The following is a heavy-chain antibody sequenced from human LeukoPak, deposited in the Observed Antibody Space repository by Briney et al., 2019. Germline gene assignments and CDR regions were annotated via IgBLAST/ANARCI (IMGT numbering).Heavy chain of an antibody. CDR1: GFTFSSYA. CDR2: ISGSGGST. Sequence: PGGSLRLSCAASGFTFSSYAMSWVRQAPGKGLEWVSAISGSGGSTYYADPVKGRFTISRDNSKNTLYLQMNSLRAEDTAVYYCAKTDTGGYHRGNYDFWGLGTLVTVSS. CDR3: AKTDTGGYHRGNYDF. J-gene: IGHJ4*02. D-gene: IGHD2-8*02. V-gene: IGHV3-23*01.